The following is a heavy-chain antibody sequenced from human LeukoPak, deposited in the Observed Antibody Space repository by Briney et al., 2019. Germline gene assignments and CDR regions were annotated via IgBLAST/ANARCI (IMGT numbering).Heavy chain of an antibody. CDR2: IYYSGST. CDR1: GGSIYSSYY. Sequence: SETLSLTCTVSGGSIYSSYYWSWIRQPPGKGLEWIGYIYYSGSTNYNSSLKSRVTILVDMSKNQFSLKLSSVTAADTAVYYCARVTGYMIEDYFDSWGQGTLVTVSS. D-gene: IGHD3-22*01. V-gene: IGHV4-59*01. CDR3: ARVTGYMIEDYFDS. J-gene: IGHJ4*02.